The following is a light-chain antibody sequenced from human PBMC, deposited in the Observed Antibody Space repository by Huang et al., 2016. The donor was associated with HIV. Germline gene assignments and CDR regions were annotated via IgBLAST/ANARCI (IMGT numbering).Light chain of an antibody. CDR1: QGIGGF. CDR3: QQLSTYPIT. CDR2: AAS. J-gene: IGKJ5*01. Sequence: IQLTQSPSSLSTFVGHRVTITCRASQGIGGFLAWYQQKPGKAPKLLIYAASTLQSGVPSRFSGSGAGTDFTLTISSLQPEDFATYYCQQLSTYPITFGQGTRLEIK. V-gene: IGKV1-9*01.